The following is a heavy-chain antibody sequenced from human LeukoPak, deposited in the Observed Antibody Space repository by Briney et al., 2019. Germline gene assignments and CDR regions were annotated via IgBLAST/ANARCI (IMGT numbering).Heavy chain of an antibody. CDR2: ISTYNGNT. J-gene: IGHJ6*03. CDR3: ARDVRYSGYDYYYYYYMDV. Sequence: ASVKVSCKASGYTFTSYGISWVRQAPGQGLEWMGWISTYNGNTNYAQKLQGRVTMTTDTSTSTAYMELRSLRSDDTAVYYCARDVRYSGYDYYYYYYMDVWGKGTTVTVTS. D-gene: IGHD5-12*01. V-gene: IGHV1-18*01. CDR1: GYTFTSYG.